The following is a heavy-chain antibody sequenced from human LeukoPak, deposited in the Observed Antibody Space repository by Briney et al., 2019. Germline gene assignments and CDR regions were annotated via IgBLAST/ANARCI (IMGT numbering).Heavy chain of an antibody. J-gene: IGHJ4*02. V-gene: IGHV1-2*02. CDR2: INPNSGGT. D-gene: IGHD2-8*02. Sequence: ASVKVSCKASGFTFTAYYMHWVRQAPGQGLEWMGWINPNSGGTNYAQKFQGRVTMTRDTSISTAYMELSRLRSDDTAVYYCARGPYWDPHFDYWGQGTLVTVSS. CDR1: GFTFTAYY. CDR3: ARGPYWDPHFDY.